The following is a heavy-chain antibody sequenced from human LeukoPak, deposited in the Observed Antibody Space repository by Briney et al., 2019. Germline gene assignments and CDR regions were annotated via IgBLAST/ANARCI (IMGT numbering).Heavy chain of an antibody. Sequence: GASVKVSCKASGYTFTGYYMHWVRQAPGQGLEWMGWINPNSGGTNYAQKFQSRVTMTRDTSISTAYMELSRLRSDDTAVYYCAREPAIAAAGFYYFDYWGQGTLVTVSS. CDR1: GYTFTGYY. D-gene: IGHD6-13*01. CDR2: INPNSGGT. V-gene: IGHV1-2*02. J-gene: IGHJ4*02. CDR3: AREPAIAAAGFYYFDY.